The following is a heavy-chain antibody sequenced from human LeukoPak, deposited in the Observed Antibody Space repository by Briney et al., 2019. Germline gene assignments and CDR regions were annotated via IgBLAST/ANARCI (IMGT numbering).Heavy chain of an antibody. CDR1: GGSITSSSYY. CDR2: IYTSGST. V-gene: IGHV4-61*02. D-gene: IGHD2-15*01. CDR3: ARAGGYCSGGSCYPL. J-gene: IGHJ4*02. Sequence: SSETLSLTCTVSGGSITSSSYYWSWIRQPAGKALEWLGRIYTSGSTNYNPSLKSRVTISVDTSKNQFSLKLSSVTAADTAVYYCARAGGYCSGGSCYPLWGQGTLVTVSS.